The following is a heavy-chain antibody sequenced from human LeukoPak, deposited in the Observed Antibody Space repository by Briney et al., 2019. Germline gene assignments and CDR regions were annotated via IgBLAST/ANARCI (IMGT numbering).Heavy chain of an antibody. Sequence: SETLSLTCAVYGGPFSDYYWSWIRQPPGKGLEWIGKINHSGSTNYNPSLKSRVTISVDTSKNQFSLKLSSVTAADTAVYYCARGRRTFDYWGQGTLVTVSS. J-gene: IGHJ4*02. D-gene: IGHD1-7*01. CDR3: ARGRRTFDY. CDR2: INHSGST. CDR1: GGPFSDYY. V-gene: IGHV4-34*01.